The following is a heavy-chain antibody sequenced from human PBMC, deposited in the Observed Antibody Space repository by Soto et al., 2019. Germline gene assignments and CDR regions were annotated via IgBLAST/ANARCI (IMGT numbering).Heavy chain of an antibody. D-gene: IGHD2-2*01. Sequence: QVQLQQWGAGLLKPSETLSLTCAVYGGSFSGYYWSWIRQPPGKGREWIGEINHSGSTNYNPSLKSRVTISVDTSQNQFSLKLSSVTAADTAVYYCASTNPYYYYYMDVWGKGTTVTVSS. CDR1: GGSFSGYY. CDR2: INHSGST. CDR3: ASTNPYYYYYMDV. V-gene: IGHV4-34*01. J-gene: IGHJ6*03.